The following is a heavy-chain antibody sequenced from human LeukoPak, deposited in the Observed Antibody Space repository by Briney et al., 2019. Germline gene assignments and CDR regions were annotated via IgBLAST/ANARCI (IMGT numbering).Heavy chain of an antibody. D-gene: IGHD6-13*01. V-gene: IGHV3-11*01. CDR1: GFTFSDYY. Sequence: GGSLRLSCAASGFTFSDYYMSWIRQAPGKGLEWVSYISSSGSTIYYADSVKGRFTISRDNAKNSLYLQMNSLRAEDTAVYYCAREVTAAAGYAFDIWGQGTMVTVSS. CDR3: AREVTAAAGYAFDI. J-gene: IGHJ3*02. CDR2: ISSSGSTI.